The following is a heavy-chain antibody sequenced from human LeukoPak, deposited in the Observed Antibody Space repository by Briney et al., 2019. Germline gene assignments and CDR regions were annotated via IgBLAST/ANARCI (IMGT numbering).Heavy chain of an antibody. CDR1: GGTFRSYA. D-gene: IGHD2-2*01. J-gene: IGHJ4*02. CDR3: ARKSVVVPAAFDY. Sequence: SVKVSXKASGGTFRSYAISWVRQAPGQGLEWMGGIIPIFGTANYAQKFQGRVTITTDESTSTAYMELSSLRSEDTAVYYCARKSVVVPAAFDYWGQGTLVTVSS. CDR2: IIPIFGTA. V-gene: IGHV1-69*05.